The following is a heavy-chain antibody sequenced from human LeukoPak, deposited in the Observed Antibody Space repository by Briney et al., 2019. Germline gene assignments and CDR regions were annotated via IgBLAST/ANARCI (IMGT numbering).Heavy chain of an antibody. Sequence: GGSLRLSCAASGFTFSSYAMSWVRQAPGKGLEWVSAISGSGGSTYYADSVKGRFTISRDNSKNTLYLQMNSLRAEDTAVYYCEKFVRGYSYGLPPFYYFDYWGQGTLVTVSS. CDR2: ISGSGGST. V-gene: IGHV3-23*01. D-gene: IGHD5-18*01. J-gene: IGHJ4*02. CDR1: GFTFSSYA. CDR3: EKFVRGYSYGLPPFYYFDY.